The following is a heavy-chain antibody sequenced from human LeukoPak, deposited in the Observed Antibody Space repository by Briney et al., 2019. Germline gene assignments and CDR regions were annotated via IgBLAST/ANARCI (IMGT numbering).Heavy chain of an antibody. Sequence: PGGSLRLSCATSGFTFNNYEMNWVRQAPGKGLEWLSYIYSSGSPKYYSDSVKGRFTISRDNAKNSLYLQMNSLRAEDTAVYYCVRDSSYFDLWGRGTLVTVSS. J-gene: IGHJ2*01. CDR2: IYSSGSPK. CDR1: GFTFNNYE. D-gene: IGHD6-13*01. V-gene: IGHV3-48*03. CDR3: VRDSSYFDL.